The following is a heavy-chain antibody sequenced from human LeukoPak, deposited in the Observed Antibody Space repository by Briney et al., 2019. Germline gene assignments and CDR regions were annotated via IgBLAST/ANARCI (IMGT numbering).Heavy chain of an antibody. CDR1: GFTFSSYA. J-gene: IGHJ4*02. Sequence: GGSLRLSCAASGFTFSSYAMSWVRQAPGKGLEWVSAISGSGGSPYYADSVKGRFTISRDNSKNTLYLQMNSLRAEDTAVYYCAKGGEGSGSYYPYYFDYWGQGTLVTVSS. D-gene: IGHD3-10*01. CDR2: ISGSGGSP. CDR3: AKGGEGSGSYYPYYFDY. V-gene: IGHV3-23*01.